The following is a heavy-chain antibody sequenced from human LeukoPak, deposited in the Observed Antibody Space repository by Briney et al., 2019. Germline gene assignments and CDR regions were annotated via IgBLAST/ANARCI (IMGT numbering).Heavy chain of an antibody. CDR2: ISAYNGNT. D-gene: IGHD6-6*01. CDR1: GYTFTSYG. Sequence: ASVKVSCRASGYTFTSYGISWVRQAPGQGLEWMGWISAYNGNTNYAQKLQGRVTMTTDTSTSTAYMELRSLRSDDTAVYYYARDPPPREYRSSRDYYYYGMDVWGQGTTVTVSS. J-gene: IGHJ6*02. CDR3: ARDPPPREYRSSRDYYYYGMDV. V-gene: IGHV1-18*01.